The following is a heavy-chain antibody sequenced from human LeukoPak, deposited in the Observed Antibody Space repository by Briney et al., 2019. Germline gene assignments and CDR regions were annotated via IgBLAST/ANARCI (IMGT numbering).Heavy chain of an antibody. Sequence: GGSMRLSCAASGLTFSSNRINWVRQAPGKGLEWVLSISSSSSYIYYADSVKGRFTISRDNAKNSLYLQMNGLRAEDTAVYYCARDPGRCTSSSCYPDYWGQGTLVTVSS. CDR1: GLTFSSNR. CDR2: ISSSSSYI. D-gene: IGHD2-2*01. CDR3: ARDPGRCTSSSCYPDY. J-gene: IGHJ4*02. V-gene: IGHV3-21*01.